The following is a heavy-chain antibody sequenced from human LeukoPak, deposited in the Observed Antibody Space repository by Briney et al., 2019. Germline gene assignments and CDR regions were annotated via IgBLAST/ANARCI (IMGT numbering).Heavy chain of an antibody. Sequence: GGSLRLSCAASGFTFDDYGMSWVRQAPGKGLEWISYISSSSSHINYADSVKGRFTISRDNAKNSLLLQMNSLRAEDTALYYCARGKYPGAFDIWGQGTMVGVSS. J-gene: IGHJ3*02. D-gene: IGHD3-10*01. CDR1: GFTFDDYG. V-gene: IGHV3-11*06. CDR3: ARGKYPGAFDI. CDR2: ISSSSSHI.